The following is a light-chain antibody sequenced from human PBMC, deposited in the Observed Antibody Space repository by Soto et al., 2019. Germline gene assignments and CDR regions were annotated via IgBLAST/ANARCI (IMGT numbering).Light chain of an antibody. J-gene: IGLJ1*01. CDR3: SSYTASNILEV. V-gene: IGLV2-14*01. Sequence: QSVLTQPASVSGSPGQSITISCTGTSSDVGAYNYVSWYQQHPGKAPKLMIYEVSNRPSGVSDRFSGSRSGNTASLTISGLQAEDESDYYCSSYTASNILEVFGTGTKLTVL. CDR1: SSDVGAYNY. CDR2: EVS.